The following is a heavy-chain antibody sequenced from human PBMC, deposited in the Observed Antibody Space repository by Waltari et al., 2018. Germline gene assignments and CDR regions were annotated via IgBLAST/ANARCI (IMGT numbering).Heavy chain of an antibody. CDR2: IYHSGST. V-gene: IGHV4-38-2*01. CDR3: AGTTVTTFYYYYYGMDV. CDR1: GYSIRSGYY. Sequence: QVQLQESGPGLVKPSETLSLTCAVSGYSIRSGYYGGWVRPPPGKGLEWIGSIYHSGSTYYNPSLKSRVTISVDTSKNQFSLKLSSVTAADTAVYYCAGTTVTTFYYYYYGMDVWGQGTTVTVSS. D-gene: IGHD4-17*01. J-gene: IGHJ6*02.